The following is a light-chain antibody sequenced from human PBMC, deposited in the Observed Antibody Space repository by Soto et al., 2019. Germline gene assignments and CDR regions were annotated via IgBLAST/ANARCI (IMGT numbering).Light chain of an antibody. CDR3: QKYKSAPRT. Sequence: DIRMTQSPSSLSASVGDRVTITCRASQGISHYLAWYQQKPGKVPKLLIYAASTLQSGVPSRFSGSGSGTDFTLTISSLQPEDVATYYCQKYKSAPRTFGQGTKVEIK. J-gene: IGKJ1*01. V-gene: IGKV1-27*01. CDR1: QGISHY. CDR2: AAS.